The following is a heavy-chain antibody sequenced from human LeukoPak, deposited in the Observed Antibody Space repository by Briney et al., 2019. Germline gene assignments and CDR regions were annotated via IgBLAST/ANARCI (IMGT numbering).Heavy chain of an antibody. CDR2: IYYDGST. CDR1: GYSISSGDY. CDR3: ARQAAYGGRDY. Sequence: SDTLSLTCAVSGYSISSGDYWGWILQPPGKGLQSSGRIYYDGSTYYNPPLNSRVTISIVTSNNHFSLNRRSVSAADTAVYYCARQAAYGGRDYWGQGTLVIVSS. V-gene: IGHV4-38-2*01. J-gene: IGHJ4*02. D-gene: IGHD4-23*01.